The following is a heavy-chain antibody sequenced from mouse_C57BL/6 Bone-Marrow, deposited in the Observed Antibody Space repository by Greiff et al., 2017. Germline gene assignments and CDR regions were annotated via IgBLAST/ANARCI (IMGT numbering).Heavy chain of an antibody. J-gene: IGHJ3*01. CDR3: ASPNWPWFAY. Sequence: QVQLLQSGAELARPGASVKMSCKASGYTFTSYTMHWVKQRPGQGLEWIGYINPSSGYTKYNQKFKDKATLTADKSSSTAYMQLSSLTSEDSAVYYCASPNWPWFAYWGKATLVTVSA. D-gene: IGHD4-1*01. CDR1: GYTFTSYT. CDR2: INPSSGYT. V-gene: IGHV1-4*01.